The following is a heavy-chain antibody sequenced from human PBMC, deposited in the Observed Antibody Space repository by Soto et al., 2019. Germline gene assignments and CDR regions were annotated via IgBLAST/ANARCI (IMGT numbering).Heavy chain of an antibody. J-gene: IGHJ4*02. CDR3: ASDPRPFTVTISGRGGTNDY. CDR2: ISSSGSTI. V-gene: IGHV3-11*01. D-gene: IGHD4-17*01. Sequence: GGSLRLSCAASGFTFSDYYMSWIRQAPGKGLEWVSYISSSGSTIYYADSVKGRFTISRDNAKNSLYLQMNSLRAEDTAVYYCASDPRPFTVTISGRGGTNDYWGQGTLVTVSS. CDR1: GFTFSDYY.